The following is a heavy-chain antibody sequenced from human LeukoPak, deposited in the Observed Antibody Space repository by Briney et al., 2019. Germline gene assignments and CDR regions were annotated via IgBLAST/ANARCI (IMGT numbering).Heavy chain of an antibody. Sequence: PGGSLRLSCAASGFTFSSYWMHWVRQAPGKGLVWVSRINSDGSSTSYADSVKGRFTISRDNAKNSLYLQMNSLRAEDTAVYYCARTYYYDSSGFRWGQGTLVTVSS. CDR2: INSDGSST. V-gene: IGHV3-74*01. J-gene: IGHJ4*02. CDR3: ARTYYYDSSGFR. CDR1: GFTFSSYW. D-gene: IGHD3-22*01.